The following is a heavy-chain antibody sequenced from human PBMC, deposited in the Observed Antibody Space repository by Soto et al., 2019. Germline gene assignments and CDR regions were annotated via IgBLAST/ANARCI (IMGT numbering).Heavy chain of an antibody. V-gene: IGHV1-18*01. Sequence: SVKVSCKASGYTFSNYGISWVRQDPGQGLEWMGWISAYNGNTKYAQKLQGRVTMTTDTSTNTAYMELRSLRSDDTAVYYCARAARSTGSYFLLDYWGQGTLVTVSS. CDR1: GYTFSNYG. CDR2: ISAYNGNT. D-gene: IGHD1-26*01. CDR3: ARAARSTGSYFLLDY. J-gene: IGHJ4*02.